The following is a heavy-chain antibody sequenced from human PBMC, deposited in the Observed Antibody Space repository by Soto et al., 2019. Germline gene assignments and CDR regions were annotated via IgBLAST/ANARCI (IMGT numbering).Heavy chain of an antibody. CDR2: LYPGDSDS. J-gene: IGHJ4*02. CDR3: AGFEGGVATYFDY. D-gene: IGHD5-12*01. V-gene: IGHV5-51*01. Sequence: GESLKISCKGSGYTFTNYWIAWVRQTPGKDLEWMGILYPGDSDSRYSQSFQGQVTFSVDKSINTAYLQWSTLKASDTAMYYCAGFEGGVATYFDYWGQGTLVTVSS. CDR1: GYTFTNYW.